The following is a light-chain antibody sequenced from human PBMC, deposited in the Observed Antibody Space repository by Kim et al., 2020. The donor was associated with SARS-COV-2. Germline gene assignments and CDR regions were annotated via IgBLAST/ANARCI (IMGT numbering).Light chain of an antibody. CDR3: QAWDSSTAV. J-gene: IGLJ3*02. CDR2: QDS. V-gene: IGLV3-1*01. Sequence: SYEQTQPPSVSVSPGQTASITCSGDKLGDKYACWYQQKPGQSPVLVIYQDSKRPSGIPERFSGSNSGNTATLTISGTQAMEEADYYCQAWDSSTAVFGGGTKLTVL. CDR1: KLGDKY.